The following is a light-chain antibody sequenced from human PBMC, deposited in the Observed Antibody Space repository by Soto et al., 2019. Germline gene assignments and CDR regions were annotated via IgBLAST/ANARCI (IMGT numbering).Light chain of an antibody. Sequence: DIQMTQSPSTLSASVGDRVTITCRASQSISRSLAWYQQKSGKAPKLLIYDASSLESGVPSRFSGSGFGTEFTLTISGLQPDDFATDYCQHYQSYFLTCGPGTTVDMK. J-gene: IGKJ3*01. V-gene: IGKV1-5*01. CDR1: QSISRS. CDR2: DAS. CDR3: QHYQSYFLT.